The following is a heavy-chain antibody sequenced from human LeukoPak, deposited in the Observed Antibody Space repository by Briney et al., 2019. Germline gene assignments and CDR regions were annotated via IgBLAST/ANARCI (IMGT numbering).Heavy chain of an antibody. CDR3: ARRPPNWGVGH. CDR2: ISYSGST. CDR1: GASIRSSSSTIYY. D-gene: IGHD7-27*01. V-gene: IGHV4-39*01. Sequence: SETLSLTCTVSGASIRSSSSTIYYWGWIRQPPGKGLEWIGSISYSGSTYYSPSLKSRVTISIDTSKNQFSLKLSSVTAADTAVYYCARRPPNWGVGHWGQGTLVTVSS. J-gene: IGHJ4*02.